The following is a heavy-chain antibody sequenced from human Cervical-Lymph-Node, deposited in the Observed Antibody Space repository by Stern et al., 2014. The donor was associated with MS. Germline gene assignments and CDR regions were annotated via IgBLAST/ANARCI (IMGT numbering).Heavy chain of an antibody. J-gene: IGHJ6*02. CDR3: AGQTDSPYGGMDV. D-gene: IGHD4-17*01. CDR1: GGTFSSYA. V-gene: IGHV1-69*01. CDR2: IIPIFGTA. Sequence: VQLVESGAEVKKHGSSVKVSCKASGGTFSSYAISWGRQAPGQGLEWMGGIIPIFGTANYAQKFQGRVTITADESTSTAYMELSSLRSEDTAVYYCAGQTDSPYGGMDVWGQGTTVTVSS.